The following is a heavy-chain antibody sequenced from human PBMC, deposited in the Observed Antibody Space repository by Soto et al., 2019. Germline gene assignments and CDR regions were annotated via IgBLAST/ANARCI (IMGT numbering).Heavy chain of an antibody. CDR2: ISVFNGYA. V-gene: IGHV1-18*01. J-gene: IGHJ5*01. CDR3: SKNGTTWVAS. CDR1: GYSFHNSG. D-gene: IGHD1-1*01. Sequence: ASVKVSCKTSGYSFHNSGISWVRQAPGQGLEWMGWISVFNGYAHSAQKFQGRVIMTADTFTSTAYMELRGLRSDDTAMYYCSKNGTTWVASWG.